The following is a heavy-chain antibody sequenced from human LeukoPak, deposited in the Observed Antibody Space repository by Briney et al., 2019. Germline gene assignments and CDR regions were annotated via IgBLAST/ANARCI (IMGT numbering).Heavy chain of an antibody. J-gene: IGHJ3*02. Sequence: PSETLSLTCAVYGGSFSGYYWSWIRQPPGKGLEWIGEINHSGSTNYNPSLKSRVTISVDTSKNQFSLKLSSVTAADTAVYYCARGCLHSSGWLDAFDIWGQGTMVTVSS. CDR1: GGSFSGYY. CDR2: INHSGST. CDR3: ARGCLHSSGWLDAFDI. D-gene: IGHD6-19*01. V-gene: IGHV4-34*01.